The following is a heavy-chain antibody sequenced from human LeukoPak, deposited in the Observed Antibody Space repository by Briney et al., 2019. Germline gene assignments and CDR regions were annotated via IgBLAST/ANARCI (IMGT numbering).Heavy chain of an antibody. CDR3: AKAPWQQHPAPIFDY. CDR1: GFTFSSSA. D-gene: IGHD1/OR15-1a*01. Sequence: GGSLRLSCAASGFTFSSSAMSWVRQAPGKGLEWVSAISVSGDGTYYADSVKGRFTISRDNSKNTLYLQMNSLRAEDTAVYYCAKAPWQQHPAPIFDYWGQGTLVTVSS. CDR2: ISVSGDGT. J-gene: IGHJ4*02. V-gene: IGHV3-23*01.